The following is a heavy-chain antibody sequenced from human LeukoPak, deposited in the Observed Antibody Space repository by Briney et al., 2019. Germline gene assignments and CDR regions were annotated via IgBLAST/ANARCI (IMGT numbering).Heavy chain of an antibody. Sequence: PGRSLRLSCTVSGFTLSSYAMHWVRQAPGKGLEWVAVTSSDGSDKDYAEAVKGRFAISRDNSKNTLYLQINSLRADDTAVYYCATYDFWSGLPFDYWGQGTLVTVSS. D-gene: IGHD3-3*01. V-gene: IGHV3-30*09. J-gene: IGHJ4*02. CDR1: GFTLSSYA. CDR2: TSSDGSDK. CDR3: ATYDFWSGLPFDY.